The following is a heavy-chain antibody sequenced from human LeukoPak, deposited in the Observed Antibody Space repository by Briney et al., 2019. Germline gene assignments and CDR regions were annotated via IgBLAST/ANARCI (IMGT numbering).Heavy chain of an antibody. J-gene: IGHJ4*02. CDR1: GGSISSYY. Sequence: SETLSLTCTVSGGSISSYYWSWIRQPPGKGLEWIGYIYYSGSTNYNPSLKSRVTISVDTSKNQFSLKLTSVTAADTAVYYCARALYYYGSGNQFYFDYWGQGTLVTVSS. CDR3: ARALYYYGSGNQFYFDY. D-gene: IGHD3-10*01. V-gene: IGHV4-59*01. CDR2: IYYSGST.